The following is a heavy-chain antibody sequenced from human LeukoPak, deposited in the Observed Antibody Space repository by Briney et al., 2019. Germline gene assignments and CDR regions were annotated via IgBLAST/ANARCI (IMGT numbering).Heavy chain of an antibody. CDR3: ARDRFTMVRGVSY. Sequence: PGGSLRLSCAASGFTFSSYSMNWVRQAPGKGLEWVSSISSSSSYIYYADSVKGRFTISRDNAKNSLYLQMNSLRAEDTAVYYCARDRFTMVRGVSYWGQGTLVTVSS. D-gene: IGHD3-10*01. J-gene: IGHJ4*02. CDR2: ISSSSSYI. V-gene: IGHV3-21*01. CDR1: GFTFSSYS.